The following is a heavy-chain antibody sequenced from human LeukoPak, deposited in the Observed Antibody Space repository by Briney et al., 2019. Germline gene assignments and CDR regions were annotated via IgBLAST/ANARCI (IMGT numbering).Heavy chain of an antibody. CDR1: GFTFGDYA. Sequence: GGSLRLSCTASGFTFGDYAMSWFRQASGKGLEWVGFIRSKAYGGTIEYAASVKGRFTISRDDSKSIAHLQMNSLKTEDTAVYYCTRAHCTGGTCYIGAFDIWGQGTMVTVSS. CDR2: IRSKAYGGTI. D-gene: IGHD2-15*01. V-gene: IGHV3-49*03. CDR3: TRAHCTGGTCYIGAFDI. J-gene: IGHJ3*02.